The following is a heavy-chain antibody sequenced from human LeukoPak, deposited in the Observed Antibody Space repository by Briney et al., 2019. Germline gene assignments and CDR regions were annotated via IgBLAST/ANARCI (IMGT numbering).Heavy chain of an antibody. Sequence: SETLSLTCAVYGGSFSGYYWSWIRQPPGKGLEWIGEINHSGSTNYNPSLKSRVTISVDTSKNQFSLKLSSVTAADTAVYYCARARLLWFGELSHAPWFDPWGQGTLVTVSS. J-gene: IGHJ5*02. CDR1: GGSFSGYY. CDR2: INHSGST. V-gene: IGHV4-34*01. D-gene: IGHD3-10*01. CDR3: ARARLLWFGELSHAPWFDP.